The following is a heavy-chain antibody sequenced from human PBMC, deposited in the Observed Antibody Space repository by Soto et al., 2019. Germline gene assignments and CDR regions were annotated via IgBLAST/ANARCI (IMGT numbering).Heavy chain of an antibody. CDR1: GGSISSPGYS. CDR3: ARAAGAVPAASGMDV. V-gene: IGHV4-30-2*01. CDR2: IYYGGRT. D-gene: IGHD2-2*01. Sequence: QVQLQESGSGLVKASQTLSLTCTVSGGSISSPGYSWNWVRQPPGKGLEWIGYIYYGGRTYYNPSLQSRVTIDRSYNQFSLRLSSVTAADTAVYYCARAAGAVPAASGMDVWGQGTTVTVSS. J-gene: IGHJ6*02.